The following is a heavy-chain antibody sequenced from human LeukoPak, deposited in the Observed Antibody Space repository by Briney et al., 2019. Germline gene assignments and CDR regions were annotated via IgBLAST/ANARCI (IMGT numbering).Heavy chain of an antibody. CDR2: ILPKSGST. J-gene: IGHJ4*02. CDR3: ASLLPAAKGPVFDY. D-gene: IGHD2-2*01. V-gene: IGHV1-2*02. Sequence: ASVKVSCKASGYTFTGYYIHWVRQAPGQGLEWMGWILPKSGSTNYAQKFQGRLTMTRDTSISTAYMELSSLRSEDTAVYYCASLLPAAKGPVFDYWGQGTLVTVSS. CDR1: GYTFTGYY.